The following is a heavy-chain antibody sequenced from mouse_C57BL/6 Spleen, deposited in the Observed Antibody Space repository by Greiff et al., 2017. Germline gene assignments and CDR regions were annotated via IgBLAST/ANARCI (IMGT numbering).Heavy chain of an antibody. D-gene: IGHD2-5*01. CDR1: GYTFTSYW. J-gene: IGHJ2*01. CDR3: ARKEGYSNYKDD. CDR2: VHPSDSDT. V-gene: IGHV1-74*01. Sequence: QVQLQQPGAELVKPGASVKVSCKASGYTFTSYWMHWVKQSPGQGLEWIGRVHPSDSDTNYNQKFKGKATLTVDKSSSTAYMQLSSLTSEDSAVYYCARKEGYSNYKDDWGKGTTLTVSS.